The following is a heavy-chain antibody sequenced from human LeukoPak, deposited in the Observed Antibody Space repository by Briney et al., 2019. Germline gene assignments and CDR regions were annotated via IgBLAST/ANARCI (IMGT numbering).Heavy chain of an antibody. J-gene: IGHJ3*02. Sequence: GGSLKLSCAASGFTFSGNWMHWVRQAPGKGLVWVARIDHDGTSTGYADSVKGRFTISRDNAENTLYLQMNSLRVEDTAVYYCARAVGYYDILTGYFAFDIWGQGTMVTVSS. V-gene: IGHV3-74*01. CDR2: IDHDGTST. D-gene: IGHD3-9*01. CDR1: GFTFSGNW. CDR3: ARAVGYYDILTGYFAFDI.